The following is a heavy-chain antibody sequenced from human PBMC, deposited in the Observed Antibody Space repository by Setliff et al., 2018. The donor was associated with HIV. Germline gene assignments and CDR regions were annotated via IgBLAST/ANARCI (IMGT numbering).Heavy chain of an antibody. D-gene: IGHD1-26*01. CDR1: GFSFKSAW. V-gene: IGHV3-15*01. CDR3: TTDGLLVGACFDY. J-gene: IGHJ4*02. CDR2: IKAKVVGATT. Sequence: PGGSLRLSCAASGFSFKSAWMSWVRQAPGKGLEWVGHIKAKVVGATTDYSAPVRDRFTISRDDSRDILYLQMNSLKTDDTAVYYCTTDGLLVGACFDYWGQGALVTVSS.